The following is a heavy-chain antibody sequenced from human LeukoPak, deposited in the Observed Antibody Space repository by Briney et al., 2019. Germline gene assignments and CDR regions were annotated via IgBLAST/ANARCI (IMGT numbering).Heavy chain of an antibody. CDR2: IFYSGSA. V-gene: IGHV4-59*01. D-gene: IGHD5-24*01. CDR1: GGSISTYY. J-gene: IGHJ4*02. CDR3: AKIRRRDGYIDY. Sequence: SETLSLTCTVSGGSISTYYWSWIRQPPGKGLEWIGHIFYSGSANYNSSLTSRVSISVDTSKNQFSLNLTSVTTADMAVYYCAKIRRRDGYIDYWGQGTLVTVSS.